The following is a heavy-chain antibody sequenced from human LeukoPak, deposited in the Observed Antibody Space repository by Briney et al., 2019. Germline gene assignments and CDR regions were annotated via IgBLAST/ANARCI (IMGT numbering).Heavy chain of an antibody. J-gene: IGHJ6*03. Sequence: GRSLRLSCAASGFSFSEFGLHWVRQAPGEGLEWVSSISSSSSYIYYADSVKGRFTISRDNAKNSLHLQMNSLRAEDTAVYYCARDLSNPLYYYYYYMDVWGKGTTVTVSS. D-gene: IGHD4-11*01. V-gene: IGHV3-21*01. CDR3: ARDLSNPLYYYYYYMDV. CDR1: GFSFSEFG. CDR2: ISSSSSYI.